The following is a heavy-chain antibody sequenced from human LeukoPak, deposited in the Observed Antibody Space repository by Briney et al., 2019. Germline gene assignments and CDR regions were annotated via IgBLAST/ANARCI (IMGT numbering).Heavy chain of an antibody. CDR3: AKDISGWYGSFAFDI. CDR2: ISGSGGST. CDR1: GFTLSSYA. D-gene: IGHD6-19*01. J-gene: IGHJ3*02. V-gene: IGHV3-23*01. Sequence: HPGGSLRLSCAASGFTLSSYAMSWVRQAPEKGLEWVSAISGSGGSTYYADSVKGRFTISRDNSKNTLYLQMNSLRAEDTAVYYCAKDISGWYGSFAFDIWGQGTMVTVSS.